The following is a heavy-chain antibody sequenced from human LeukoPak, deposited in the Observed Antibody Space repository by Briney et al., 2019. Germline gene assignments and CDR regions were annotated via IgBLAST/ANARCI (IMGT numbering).Heavy chain of an antibody. Sequence: PGGSLRLSCAASGFTFSNYWMHWVRQAPGKGLLWVSRISGDGSITSYADSVKGRFTISRDNAKNTLYLQMNSLRAEDTAVYYCAREASGNSWGQGTLVTGSS. J-gene: IGHJ4*02. V-gene: IGHV3-74*01. D-gene: IGHD1-26*01. CDR3: AREASGNS. CDR2: ISGDGSIT. CDR1: GFTFSNYW.